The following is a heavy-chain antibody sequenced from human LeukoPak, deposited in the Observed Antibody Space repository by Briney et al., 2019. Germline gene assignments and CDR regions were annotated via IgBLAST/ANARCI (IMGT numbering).Heavy chain of an antibody. CDR1: GFTFSNYW. CDR2: IKQDGSDK. D-gene: IGHD4-23*01. V-gene: IGHV3-7*04. J-gene: IGHJ4*02. Sequence: GGSLRLTCAASGFTFSNYWMSWVRQAPGKGLEWVANIKQDGSDKYYVDSLKGRFTISRDNAKNSLYLQMNSLRAEDTAVYYCARVNGDYGGSLDYWGQGTLVTVSS. CDR3: ARVNGDYGGSLDY.